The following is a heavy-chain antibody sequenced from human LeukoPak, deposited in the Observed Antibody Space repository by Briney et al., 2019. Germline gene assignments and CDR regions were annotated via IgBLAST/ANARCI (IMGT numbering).Heavy chain of an antibody. Sequence: GGSLRLSCAASGFTFSSYSMNWVRQAPGRGLEWVSYITSSSSIIYYADSVKGRFTISRDNAKNSLYLQMYSLRAEDTAVYYCARARTAQYNWFDPWGQGNLVSVSS. CDR1: GFTFSSYS. V-gene: IGHV3-48*01. D-gene: IGHD4-17*01. CDR2: ITSSSSII. CDR3: ARARTAQYNWFDP. J-gene: IGHJ5*02.